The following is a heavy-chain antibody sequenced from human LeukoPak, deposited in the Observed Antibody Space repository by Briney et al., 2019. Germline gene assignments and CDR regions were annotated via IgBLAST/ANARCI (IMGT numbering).Heavy chain of an antibody. Sequence: GGSLRLSCAASGFTFSSYAMSWVRQGPEKGLEWVSAISGSGGSTYYADSVKGRFTISRDNSKNTLYLQMNSLRAEDTAVYYCAKTQWPNFDYWGQGTLVSFSS. D-gene: IGHD6-19*01. V-gene: IGHV3-23*01. CDR2: ISGSGGST. CDR3: AKTQWPNFDY. J-gene: IGHJ4*02. CDR1: GFTFSSYA.